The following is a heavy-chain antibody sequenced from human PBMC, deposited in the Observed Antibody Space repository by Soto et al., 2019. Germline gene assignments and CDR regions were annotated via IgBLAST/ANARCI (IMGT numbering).Heavy chain of an antibody. CDR1: GDSVSSSRAA. CDR2: TYYRSKWYD. Sequence: SQTLSLTCAISGDSVSSSRAARNWIRQSPSRGLEWPGRTYYRSKWYDDYAVSVKGRITINPDTSKNQFSLHLNSVTPEDTAVYYCTSEGAASTDYGGNIDFWGPGTLVTVSS. D-gene: IGHD2-15*01. CDR3: TSEGAASTDYGGNIDF. J-gene: IGHJ4*02. V-gene: IGHV6-1*01.